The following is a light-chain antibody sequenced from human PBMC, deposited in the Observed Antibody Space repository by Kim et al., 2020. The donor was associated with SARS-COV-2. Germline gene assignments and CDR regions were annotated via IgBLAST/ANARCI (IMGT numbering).Light chain of an antibody. CDR3: QQYYITPRT. J-gene: IGKJ4*02. Sequence: ATINCKTRQSFLSSSNNMNDLAWHHKRTGQPTKLRIYWTSTRASRLPDRFSASGSGPDFTLPISSLEAKDEAVYYCQQYYITPRTFGAGTQMDSK. V-gene: IGKV4-1*01. CDR1: QSFLSSSNNMND. CDR2: WTS.